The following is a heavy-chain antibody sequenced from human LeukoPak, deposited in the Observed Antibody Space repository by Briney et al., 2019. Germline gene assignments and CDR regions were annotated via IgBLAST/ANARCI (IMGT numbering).Heavy chain of an antibody. V-gene: IGHV4-59*01. CDR1: GGSISSYY. Sequence: SETLSLTCTVSGGSISSYYWSWIRQPPGKGLEWIGYIYYSGSTNYNPSLKSRVTISVDTSKNQFSLKLSSVTAADTAAYYCARTVAVAGSETIDYWGQGTLVTVSS. J-gene: IGHJ4*02. CDR3: ARTVAVAGSETIDY. D-gene: IGHD6-19*01. CDR2: IYYSGST.